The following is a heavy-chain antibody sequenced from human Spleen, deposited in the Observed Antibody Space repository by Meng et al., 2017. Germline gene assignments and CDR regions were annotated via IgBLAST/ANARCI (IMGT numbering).Heavy chain of an antibody. CDR3: ARDHGSGWYFYDIYFDY. D-gene: IGHD6-19*01. CDR1: GGSIRSSNW. V-gene: IGHV4-4*02. Sequence: QVRLEESGPGLVKPSGTLSITCAVSGGSIRSSNWWSWIRQPPGKGLEWIGEINHSGSTNYNPSLKSRVTISVDTSKNQFSLKLSSVTAADTAVYYCARDHGSGWYFYDIYFDYWGQGTLVTVSS. CDR2: INHSGST. J-gene: IGHJ4*02.